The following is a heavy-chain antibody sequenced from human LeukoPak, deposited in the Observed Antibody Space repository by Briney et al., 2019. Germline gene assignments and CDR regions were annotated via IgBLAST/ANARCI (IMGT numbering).Heavy chain of an antibody. CDR1: GVSISSSNSY. J-gene: IGHJ5*02. CDR3: ARGQGSSWYWFDP. V-gene: IGHV4-61*05. CDR2: IYYSGST. D-gene: IGHD6-13*01. Sequence: SETLSLTCTVSGVSISSSNSYWGWIRQPPGKGLEWIGYIYYSGSTNYNPSLKSRVTISVDTSKNQVSLKLSSVTAADTAVYFCARGQGSSWYWFDPWGQGTLVTVSS.